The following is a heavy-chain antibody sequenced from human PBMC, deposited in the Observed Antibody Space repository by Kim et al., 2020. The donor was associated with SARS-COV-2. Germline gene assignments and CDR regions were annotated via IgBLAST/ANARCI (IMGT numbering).Heavy chain of an antibody. CDR3: AKDYINFGVSGFDY. Sequence: GGSLRLSCAASGFTFDDYTMHWVRQAPGKGLEWVSLISWGSASTFYADSVKGRFTISRDNSKNSLYLQMNSLRTEDTALYYCAKDYINFGVSGFDYWGQGTLVTVSS. V-gene: IGHV3-43*01. CDR2: ISWGSAST. CDR1: GFTFDDYT. D-gene: IGHD3-3*01. J-gene: IGHJ4*02.